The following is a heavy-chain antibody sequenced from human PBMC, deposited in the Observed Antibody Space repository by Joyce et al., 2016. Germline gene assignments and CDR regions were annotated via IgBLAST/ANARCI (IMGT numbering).Heavy chain of an antibody. CDR2: ISNDGTNK. CDR3: AKAHQIAAAGTLDY. Sequence: QVQLVESGGGVVQPGRSLRLSCAASGFTFSSFGMHWVRQAPGKGLEWVGVISNDGTNKYYADSVKGRFTMSRDNSKNTLYLQMNSLRAEDAAVYYCAKAHQIAAAGTLDYWGQGTLVTVSS. J-gene: IGHJ4*02. V-gene: IGHV3-30*18. CDR1: GFTFSSFG. D-gene: IGHD6-13*01.